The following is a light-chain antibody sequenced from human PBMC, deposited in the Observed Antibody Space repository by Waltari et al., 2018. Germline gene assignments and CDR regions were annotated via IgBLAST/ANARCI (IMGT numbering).Light chain of an antibody. CDR2: WAS. CDR1: QSVLFRFNNRNY. J-gene: IGKJ3*01. Sequence: DIVMAQSPDSLAVSLGERATINCKSSQSVLFRFNNRNYLAWYQQKPGQPPKLLFYWASTRESGVPDRFSGSGSGTAFTLTISSLQPEDVAVYYCQKYYSPVTFGPGPKVEIK. V-gene: IGKV4-1*01. CDR3: QKYYSPVT.